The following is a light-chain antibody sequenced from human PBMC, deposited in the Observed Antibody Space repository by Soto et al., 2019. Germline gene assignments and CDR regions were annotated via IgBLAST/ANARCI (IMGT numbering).Light chain of an antibody. J-gene: IGLJ2*01. V-gene: IGLV2-8*02. CDR2: EVS. CDR1: SSDVGGYNY. Sequence: QSALTQPPSASRSPGQSVTISCTGTSSDVGGYNYVSGYQQHPGKAPKLMIYEVSKRTSGVPDRFSGSKSGNTASLTVSGLQAEDEADYYCSSYAGSNNLLFGGGTKLTVL. CDR3: SSYAGSNNLL.